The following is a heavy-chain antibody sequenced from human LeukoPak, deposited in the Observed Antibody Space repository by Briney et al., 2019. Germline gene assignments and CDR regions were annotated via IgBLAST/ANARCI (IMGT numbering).Heavy chain of an antibody. CDR2: IWYGGSNK. J-gene: IGHJ3*02. CDR3: AKDLRYYGSGSYAFDI. CDR1: GFTFSSYG. V-gene: IGHV3-30*02. D-gene: IGHD3-10*01. Sequence: GGSLRLSCAASGFTFSSYGMYWVRQAPGKGLEWVAVIWYGGSNKCYADSVKGRFTISRDNSKNTLYLQMNSLRAEDTAVYYCAKDLRYYGSGSYAFDIWGQGTMVTVSS.